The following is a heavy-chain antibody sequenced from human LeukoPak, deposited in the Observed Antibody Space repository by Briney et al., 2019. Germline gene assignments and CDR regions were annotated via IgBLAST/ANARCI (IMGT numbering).Heavy chain of an antibody. D-gene: IGHD5-24*01. CDR2: ISGSGGST. CDR3: AKDIEMATTN. CDR1: GLTFSSYA. V-gene: IGHV3-23*01. Sequence: GASLRLSCAASGLTFSSYAMSCVRQTPGKGLEWVSAISGSGGSTYYADSVKGRFTISRDNSKNTLYLQMNSLRAEDTAVYYCAKDIEMATTNWGQGTLFTVSS. J-gene: IGHJ4*02.